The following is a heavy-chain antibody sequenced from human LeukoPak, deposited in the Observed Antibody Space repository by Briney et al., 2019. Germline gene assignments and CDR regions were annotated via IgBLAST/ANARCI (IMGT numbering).Heavy chain of an antibody. Sequence: GGSLRLSCAASGFTFSSYSMNWVSQAPGKGLEWVSSISSSSSYIYYADLVKGRFTISRDNAKNTLYLQMNSLRAEDTAVYYCARDYGRSRDYGMDVWGQGTTVTVSS. D-gene: IGHD3-10*01. CDR3: ARDYGRSRDYGMDV. J-gene: IGHJ6*02. CDR2: ISSSSSYI. CDR1: GFTFSSYS. V-gene: IGHV3-21*01.